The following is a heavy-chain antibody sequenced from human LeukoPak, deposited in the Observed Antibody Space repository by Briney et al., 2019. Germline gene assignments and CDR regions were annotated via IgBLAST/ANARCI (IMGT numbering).Heavy chain of an antibody. D-gene: IGHD2-2*01. V-gene: IGHV3-53*01. CDR2: IYSGGST. J-gene: IGHJ5*02. CDR3: AKVLGYCSSTSCQPRSDP. CDR1: GFTVSSNY. Sequence: PGGSLRLSCAASGFTVSSNYMSWVRQAPGKGLEWVSVIYSGGSTYYADSVKGRFTISRDNSKNTLYLQMNSLRAEDTAVYYCAKVLGYCSSTSCQPRSDPWGQGTLVTVSS.